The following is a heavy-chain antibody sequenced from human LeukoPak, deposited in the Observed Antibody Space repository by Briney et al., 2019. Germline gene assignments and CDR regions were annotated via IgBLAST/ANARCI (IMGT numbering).Heavy chain of an antibody. V-gene: IGHV5-51*01. D-gene: IGHD3-22*01. CDR1: GYSFTSYW. CDR3: ARRGDSSGYYYSYFDY. J-gene: IGHJ4*02. CDR2: IYPGDSDT. Sequence: GESLKISCKCSGYSFTSYWIGWVRQMPRKGVGRGGIIYPGDSDTRYSPSFQGQVTISADKSISTAYLQWSSLKASDTAMYYCARRGDSSGYYYSYFDYWGQGTLVTVSS.